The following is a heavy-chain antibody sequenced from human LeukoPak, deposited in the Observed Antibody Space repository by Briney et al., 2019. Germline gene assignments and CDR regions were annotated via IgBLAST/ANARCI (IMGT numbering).Heavy chain of an antibody. J-gene: IGHJ4*02. D-gene: IGHD6-19*01. CDR3: ATTGGSSGWYSPALLKYYFDY. CDR1: GFTFSIYW. CDR2: IKQDGNEK. Sequence: GGSLRLSCAASGFTFSIYWMSWVRQAPGKGLEWVANIKQDGNEKYYVDSVKGRFTISRDNAKNSLYLQMNSLRAEDTAVYYCATTGGSSGWYSPALLKYYFDYWGQGTLVTVSS. V-gene: IGHV3-7*01.